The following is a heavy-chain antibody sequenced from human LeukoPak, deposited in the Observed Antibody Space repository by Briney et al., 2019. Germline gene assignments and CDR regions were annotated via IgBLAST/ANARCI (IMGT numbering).Heavy chain of an antibody. CDR3: ARDRGYGHDAFDI. Sequence: PSETLSLTCVVSGGSINTGDYYCSWIRQPAGKGLEWVGRIYTTGSTNYNPSLKSRVTMSVDTSKNQLSLKLSSVTAADTAVYYCARDRGYGHDAFDIWGQGTMVTVSS. D-gene: IGHD5-12*01. V-gene: IGHV4-61*02. CDR1: GGSINTGDYY. J-gene: IGHJ3*02. CDR2: IYTTGST.